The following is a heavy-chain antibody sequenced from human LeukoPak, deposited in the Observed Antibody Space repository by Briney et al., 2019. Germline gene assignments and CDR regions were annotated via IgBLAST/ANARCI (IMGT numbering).Heavy chain of an antibody. Sequence: PGGSLRLSCAASGFTFSAYWMTWVRQASGRGLEWVANIRDDGSEEYYGDSVRGRFTISRDNAKNSVDLQMNSLRAEDTAVYYCAKLTLPWFGELLAFDIWGQGTMVTVSS. CDR3: AKLTLPWFGELLAFDI. CDR1: GFTFSAYW. J-gene: IGHJ3*02. D-gene: IGHD3-10*01. V-gene: IGHV3-7*03. CDR2: IRDDGSEE.